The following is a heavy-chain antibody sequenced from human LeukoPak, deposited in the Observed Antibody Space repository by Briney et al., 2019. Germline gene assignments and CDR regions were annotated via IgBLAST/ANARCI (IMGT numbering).Heavy chain of an antibody. Sequence: GGSLRLSCAASGFTFSNAYMNWVRQAPGKGLEWVGRIKPKTDGETTEYAAPVKGRFSISRDDSQNMRYLQMNSLKTEDTAVYYCIPPLPYSAQGGQGALVTVSS. D-gene: IGHD2-21*01. CDR1: GFTFSNAY. J-gene: IGHJ4*02. CDR3: IPPLPYSAQ. CDR2: IKPKTDGETT. V-gene: IGHV3-15*07.